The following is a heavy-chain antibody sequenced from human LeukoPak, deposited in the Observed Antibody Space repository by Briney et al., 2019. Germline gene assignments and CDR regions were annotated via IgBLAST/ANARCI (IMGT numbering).Heavy chain of an antibody. D-gene: IGHD2-15*01. CDR3: ARDSCSGGSCHNWFDP. Sequence: GGSLRLSCAASGFTFSSYWMSWVRQAPGKGLEWVANIKQDGSERYYVDSVKGRFTISRDNAKNSLYLQMNSLRAEDTAVYYCARDSCSGGSCHNWFDPWGQGTLVTVSS. CDR2: IKQDGSER. J-gene: IGHJ5*02. V-gene: IGHV3-7*01. CDR1: GFTFSSYW.